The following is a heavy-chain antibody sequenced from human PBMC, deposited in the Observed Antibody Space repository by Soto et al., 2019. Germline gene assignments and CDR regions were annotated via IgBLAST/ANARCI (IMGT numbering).Heavy chain of an antibody. J-gene: IGHJ4*02. Sequence: QVQLQESGPGLVKPSATLSLTCSVSDGSVNTGNYYWGWMRQPPGKGLEWFGHSYYIGTTNYNPSLKSRVTISVDTSKNQFSLKVTSVTAADTAVYFCAREEKQLSRYGGDFDYWGQGILVTVSS. CDR1: DGSVNTGNYY. D-gene: IGHD3-16*01. CDR3: AREEKQLSRYGGDFDY. V-gene: IGHV4-61*01. CDR2: SYYIGTT.